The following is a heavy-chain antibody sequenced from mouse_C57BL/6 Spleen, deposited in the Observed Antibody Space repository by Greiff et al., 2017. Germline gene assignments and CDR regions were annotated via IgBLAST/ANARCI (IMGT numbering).Heavy chain of an antibody. CDR2: ISDGGSYT. Sequence: DVMLVESGGGLVKPGGSLKLSCAASGFTFSSYAMSWVRQTPEKRLEWVATISDGGSYTYYPDNVKGRFTISRDNAKNNLYLQMSHLKSEDTAMYYCARALIYYDYDWFAYWGQGTLVTVSA. V-gene: IGHV5-4*03. J-gene: IGHJ3*01. CDR3: ARALIYYDYDWFAY. CDR1: GFTFSSYA. D-gene: IGHD2-4*01.